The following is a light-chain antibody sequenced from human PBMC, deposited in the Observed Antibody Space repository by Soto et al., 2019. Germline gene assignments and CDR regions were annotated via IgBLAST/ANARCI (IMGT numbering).Light chain of an antibody. CDR2: DTS. J-gene: IGKJ3*01. V-gene: IGKV3-20*01. CDR3: QHYGTSAL. CDR1: QSVSSSY. Sequence: EIVLTQSPGTLSLSPGERATLSCRASQSVSSSYLAWYQQKPGQAPSLLIYDTSDRATGIPDRVSASGSGTDFTLTISRLEPEDFAVYCCQHYGTSALFGPGTKVDIK.